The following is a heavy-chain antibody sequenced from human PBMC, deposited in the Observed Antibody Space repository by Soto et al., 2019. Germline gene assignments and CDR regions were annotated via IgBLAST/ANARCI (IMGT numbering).Heavy chain of an antibody. J-gene: IGHJ5*02. Sequence: SETLSLTCDVSGDTLSTGGYTWAWVRQAAGKAMEWIGQHYHSVNASYTPSLQSRAILSVVRSKNQFSLKLSSVTAADTAVYYCARVPDRWGQGTLVTVS. V-gene: IGHV4-30-2*01. D-gene: IGHD2-2*01. CDR1: GDTLSTGGYT. CDR3: ARVPDR. CDR2: HYHSVNA.